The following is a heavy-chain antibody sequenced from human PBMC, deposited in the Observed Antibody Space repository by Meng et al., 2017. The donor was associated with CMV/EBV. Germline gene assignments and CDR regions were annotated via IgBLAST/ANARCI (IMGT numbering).Heavy chain of an antibody. V-gene: IGHV4-4*01. J-gene: IGHJ4*02. CDR2: IYHSGYT. D-gene: IGHD4-23*01. CDR3: ARVADYGGNCFDY. Sequence: ADSGGSISNSSWWSWGRQSPEKGLEWIGEIYHSGYTNYNPSLKSRVSMSVDRSKRQFSLRLSSVTAADTAVYFCARVADYGGNCFDYWGPGILVTVSS. CDR1: GGSISNSSW.